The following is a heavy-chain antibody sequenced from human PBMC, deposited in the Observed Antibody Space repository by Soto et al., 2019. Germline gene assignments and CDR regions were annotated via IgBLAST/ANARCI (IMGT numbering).Heavy chain of an antibody. D-gene: IGHD1-20*01. J-gene: IGHJ6*02. CDR2: IKPDGSEQ. CDR1: EFTFDKYY. CDR3: ARGNWNYYYGFDV. Sequence: EVQLVESGGGLVQPGGSLRLSCAASEFTFDKYYMTWVRQAPGKGPEWVANIKPDGSEQYYVDSVKGRFTISRDNANNSLYLQMNRLRAEDTAVYFWARGNWNYYYGFDVWVQGTTVTVSS. V-gene: IGHV3-7*01.